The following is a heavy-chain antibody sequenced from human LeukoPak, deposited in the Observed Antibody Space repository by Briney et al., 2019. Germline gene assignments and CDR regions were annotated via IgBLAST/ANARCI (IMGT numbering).Heavy chain of an antibody. J-gene: IGHJ4*02. CDR2: MNPNSGNT. Sequence: ASVKVSCKVSGYTLTELSMHWVRQATGQGLEWMGWMNPNSGNTGYAQKFQGRVTMTRNTSISTAYMELSSLRSEDTAVYYCARGGAAAGNYWGQGTLVTVSS. CDR3: ARGGAAAGNY. D-gene: IGHD6-13*01. CDR1: GYTLTELS. V-gene: IGHV1-8*01.